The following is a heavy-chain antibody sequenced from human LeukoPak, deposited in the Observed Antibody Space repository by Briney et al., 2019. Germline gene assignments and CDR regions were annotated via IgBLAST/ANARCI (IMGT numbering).Heavy chain of an antibody. CDR3: ASTWDYSYYYYGMDV. D-gene: IGHD4/OR15-4a*01. CDR1: GYTFTSYD. V-gene: IGHV1-2*02. J-gene: IGHJ6*02. Sequence: GASVKVSCKASGYTFTSYDINWVRQATGQGFEWMGWISPKNGDTYYAQKFHGRVTMTRDTSINTAYMEVSSLRSDDTAVYYCASTWDYSYYYYGMDVWGQGTTVTVSS. CDR2: ISPKNGDT.